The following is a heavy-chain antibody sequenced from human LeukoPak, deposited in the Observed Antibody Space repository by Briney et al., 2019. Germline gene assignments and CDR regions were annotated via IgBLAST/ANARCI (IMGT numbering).Heavy chain of an antibody. CDR1: VGSFSGHY. Sequence: PSETLSLTCAVYVGSFSGHYWSWIRQPPGKGLEWIGEINHRGSTNYNSSLKSRVTISVDTSKNQFSLKLSSVTAADTAVYYCARGYYGSGSHCCHMDVWGKGTTITVS. J-gene: IGHJ6*03. CDR2: INHRGST. V-gene: IGHV4-34*01. D-gene: IGHD3-10*01. CDR3: ARGYYGSGSHCCHMDV.